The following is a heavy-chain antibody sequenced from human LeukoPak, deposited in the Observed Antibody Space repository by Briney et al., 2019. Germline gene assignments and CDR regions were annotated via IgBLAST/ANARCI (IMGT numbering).Heavy chain of an antibody. Sequence: PSETLSLTCAVNDESFSGHYWSWVRQPPGKGLEWIGEINHLGSTNYNPSLKRRVTISVDTSKNQFSLKLSSVTAADTAVYYCASSGSWGVFDYWGQGTLVTVSS. J-gene: IGHJ4*02. CDR2: INHLGST. CDR3: ASSGSWGVFDY. CDR1: DESFSGHY. D-gene: IGHD3-10*01. V-gene: IGHV4-34*01.